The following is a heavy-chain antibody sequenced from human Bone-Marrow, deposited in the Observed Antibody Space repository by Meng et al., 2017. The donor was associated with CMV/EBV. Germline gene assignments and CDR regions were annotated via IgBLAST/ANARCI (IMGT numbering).Heavy chain of an antibody. V-gene: IGHV3-74*01. D-gene: IGHD1-7*01. Sequence: GESLKIFCAASGFTFSSYWMHWVRPAPGKGVVWVSSNNSDGSSTRSADSVKGRFTISRDKAKNTLYLQMNRLRAEDTAVYYCARALTGTRNAFDIWGQGTMVTVSS. CDR3: ARALTGTRNAFDI. J-gene: IGHJ3*02. CDR1: GFTFSSYW. CDR2: NNSDGSST.